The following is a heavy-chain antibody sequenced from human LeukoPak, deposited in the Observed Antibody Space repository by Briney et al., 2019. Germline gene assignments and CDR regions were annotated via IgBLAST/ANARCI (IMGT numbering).Heavy chain of an antibody. J-gene: IGHJ4*02. CDR2: IYPGDSDT. Sequence: GESLQISCKGSGYRFTSYWIGWVRQMPGKGLEWMGIIYPGDSDTRYSPSFQGQVIISADKSISTAYLQWSSLKASDTAMYYCARLSFSGSYPSALGYWGQGTLVTVSS. V-gene: IGHV5-51*01. CDR3: ARLSFSGSYPSALGY. CDR1: GYRFTSYW. D-gene: IGHD1-26*01.